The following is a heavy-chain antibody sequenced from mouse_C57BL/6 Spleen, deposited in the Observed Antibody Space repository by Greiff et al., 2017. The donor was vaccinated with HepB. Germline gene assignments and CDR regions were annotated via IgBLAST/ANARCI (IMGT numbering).Heavy chain of an antibody. J-gene: IGHJ3*01. CDR2: ISSGSSTI. CDR1: GFTFSDYG. V-gene: IGHV5-17*01. Sequence: EVKLVESGGGLVKPGGSLKLSCAASGFTFSDYGMHWVRQAPEKGLEWVAYISSGSSTIYYADTVKGRFTISRDNAKNTLFLQMTSLSSEDTAMYYCAREDYSNPFAYWGQGTLVTVSA. CDR3: AREDYSNPFAY. D-gene: IGHD2-5*01.